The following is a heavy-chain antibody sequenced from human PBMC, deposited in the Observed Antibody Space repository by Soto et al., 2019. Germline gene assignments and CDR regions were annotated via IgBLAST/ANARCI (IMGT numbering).Heavy chain of an antibody. D-gene: IGHD3-16*01. V-gene: IGHV3-7*01. CDR2: IKQDGSEK. Sequence: EVQLVESGGGLVQPGGSLRLSCAGSGFTFSQYWMNWVRQAPGKGLEWVANIKQDGSEKHDVDSVNGRFTISRVNAKSSMVLQMNRLRAEDTAAYYCAYTATLNGNWGQGTLVIVCS. J-gene: IGHJ4*02. CDR3: AYTATLNGN. CDR1: GFTFSQYW.